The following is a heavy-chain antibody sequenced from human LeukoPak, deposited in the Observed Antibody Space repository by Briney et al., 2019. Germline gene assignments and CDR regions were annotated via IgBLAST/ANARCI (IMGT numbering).Heavy chain of an antibody. CDR3: ARVRSKDVWRSYGSYYYYYYMDV. V-gene: IGHV4-34*01. Sequence: SETLSLTCYGGSFSGYYWSWIRQPPGKGLEWIGEINHSGSTNYNPSLKSRVTMSVDTSKNQFSLKLSSVTAADTAVYYCARVRSKDVWRSYGSYYYYYYMDVWGKGTTVTISS. J-gene: IGHJ6*03. CDR1: GGSFSGYY. CDR2: INHSGST. D-gene: IGHD3-16*01.